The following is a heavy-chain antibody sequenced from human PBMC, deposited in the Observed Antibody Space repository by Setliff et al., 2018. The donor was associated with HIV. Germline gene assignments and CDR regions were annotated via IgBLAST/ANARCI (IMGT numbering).Heavy chain of an antibody. V-gene: IGHV3-21*04. CDR3: AKDLLASFGEPYPPTANWFDP. CDR1: GFTLIKYT. Sequence: GGSLRLSCEASGFTLIKYTMNWVRQAPGKGLEWVSSITNTSDYISYADSVKGRFTISRDNAKNTLYLQMNSLRVEDTAVYYCAKDLLASFGEPYPPTANWFDPWGQGTLVTVSS. CDR2: ITNTSDYI. D-gene: IGHD3-10*01. J-gene: IGHJ5*02.